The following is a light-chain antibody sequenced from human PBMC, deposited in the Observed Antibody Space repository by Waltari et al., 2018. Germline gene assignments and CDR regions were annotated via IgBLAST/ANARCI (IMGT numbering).Light chain of an antibody. V-gene: IGKV3-20*01. CDR3: QQYGSSPKT. J-gene: IGKJ1*01. CDR2: GPS. CDR1: QSVSSSY. Sequence: ELVLTQSPGTLSLSPGERATLSCRASQSVSSSYLAWYQQKPGQAPRLLIYGPSSRATGIPDRFSGSGSGTDFTLTISRLEPEDFAVYYCQQYGSSPKTFGQGTKVEIK.